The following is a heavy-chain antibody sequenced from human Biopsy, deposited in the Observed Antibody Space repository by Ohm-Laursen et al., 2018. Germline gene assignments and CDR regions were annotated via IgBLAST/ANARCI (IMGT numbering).Heavy chain of an antibody. J-gene: IGHJ4*02. Sequence: GTLSLTCAVSGGSISSFYWTWIRQPPGKGPEWIGDISDSGSTNYKPPLKSRVIISVDTSKNQFSLNLSSVTAADTAVYYCASRSLFFRYFASWGQGTPVTVSS. CDR3: ASRSLFFRYFAS. V-gene: IGHV4-4*09. CDR2: ISDSGST. CDR1: GGSISSFY. D-gene: IGHD3-9*01.